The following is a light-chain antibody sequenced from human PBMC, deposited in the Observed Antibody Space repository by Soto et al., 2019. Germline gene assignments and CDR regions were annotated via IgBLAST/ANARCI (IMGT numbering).Light chain of an antibody. J-gene: IGLJ1*01. Sequence: QSALTQPPSVSGSPGQSVTISCTGTSSDVGKYDRVSWYQQPPGTAPKLIIYEVTNRPSGVPARFSGSKSGNTASLTISGIQAEDEADYSCSSYISTSRYVFGAGTKLTVL. CDR1: SSDVGKYDR. CDR2: EVT. CDR3: SSYISTSRYV. V-gene: IGLV2-18*02.